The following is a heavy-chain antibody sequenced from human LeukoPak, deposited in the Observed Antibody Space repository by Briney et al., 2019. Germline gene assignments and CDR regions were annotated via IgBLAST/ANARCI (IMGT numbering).Heavy chain of an antibody. D-gene: IGHD5-18*01. CDR1: GYTFTSYG. CDR3: ATSYGSFASAWFDP. Sequence: ASVKVSCKASGYTFTSYGISWVRQAPGQGLEWMGWISAYNGNTNYAQKLQGRVTMTTDTSTSTAYMELRSLRSDDTAVYYCATSYGSFASAWFDPWGQGTLVTVSS. CDR2: ISAYNGNT. V-gene: IGHV1-18*01. J-gene: IGHJ5*02.